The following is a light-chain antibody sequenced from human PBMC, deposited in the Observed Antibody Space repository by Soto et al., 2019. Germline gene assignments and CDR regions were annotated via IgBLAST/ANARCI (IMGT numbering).Light chain of an antibody. V-gene: IGKV1-5*01. CDR3: QQYNSFSRT. Sequence: DIQMTQSPSTLSASIGDRVTITCRASQSISTWLAWYQQQPGKTPKLLISDASNLESGDPSRFTGSGSGTEFTLTISSLQPDDFATYYCQQYNSFSRTFGQGTKVEVK. CDR1: QSISTW. J-gene: IGKJ1*01. CDR2: DAS.